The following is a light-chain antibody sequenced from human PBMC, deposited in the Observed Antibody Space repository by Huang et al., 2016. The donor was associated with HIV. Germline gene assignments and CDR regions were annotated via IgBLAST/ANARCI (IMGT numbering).Light chain of an antibody. V-gene: IGKV1-39*01. Sequence: DIQMTQSPSSLSASVGDRVTITCRASQSISSFLNWYQQKPGNAPYLLISVASTLQSGVPSRFRVSGSGTYFTLSISSLQPEDFATYYFQHTYSTPVAFGGGTKVDLK. J-gene: IGKJ4*01. CDR1: QSISSF. CDR2: VAS. CDR3: QHTYSTPVA.